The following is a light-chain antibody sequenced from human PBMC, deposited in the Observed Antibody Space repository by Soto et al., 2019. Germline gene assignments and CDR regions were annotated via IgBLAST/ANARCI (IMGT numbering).Light chain of an antibody. Sequence: EIVMTQSPATLSVSPGERVTLSCRASHSISSNLAWYQQKPGQAPRLLFYGASSRATGIPARFSGNGSGTEFSLTLSSLQSEDFAFYYCQQYNNRRRTFCQGTKLEIK. V-gene: IGKV3-15*01. CDR2: GAS. CDR3: QQYNNRRRT. CDR1: HSISSN. J-gene: IGKJ2*01.